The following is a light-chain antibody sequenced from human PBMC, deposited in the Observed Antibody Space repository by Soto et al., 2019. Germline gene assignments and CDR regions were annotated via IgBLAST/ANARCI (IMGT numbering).Light chain of an antibody. V-gene: IGKV3-11*01. Sequence: VMTQSPLSLPVTLGQPASISCRASQSVTNTLAWYQHKPGQAPRLLIYDASDRATGIPARFSGSGSGTDFTLTISSLEPEDFAVYYCQQRSNWPPSITFGQGTRLEIK. J-gene: IGKJ5*01. CDR2: DAS. CDR1: QSVTNT. CDR3: QQRSNWPPSIT.